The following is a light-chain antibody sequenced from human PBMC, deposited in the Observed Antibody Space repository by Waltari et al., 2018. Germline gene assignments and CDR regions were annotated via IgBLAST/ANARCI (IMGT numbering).Light chain of an antibody. CDR1: RDINNF. V-gene: IGKV1-33*01. Sequence: DIQMTQSPSSLSASVGDSVTISCQASRDINNFLNCYQQKPGKAPTLLIYDASNLEIGVPSRFSGRGSGTHFTLTITNVQPEDVATYYCQLYDDFPPYTFGQGTKLDIK. CDR2: DAS. CDR3: QLYDDFPPYT. J-gene: IGKJ2*01.